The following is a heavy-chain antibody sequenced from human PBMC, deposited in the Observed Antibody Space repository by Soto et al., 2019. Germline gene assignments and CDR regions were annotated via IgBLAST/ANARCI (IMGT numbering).Heavy chain of an antibody. J-gene: IGHJ4*02. CDR3: NRGSEYDFWSGYL. CDR1: GYIFTAYS. Sequence: QVQLVQSGAEVKKPGASVKVSCKASGYIFTAYSMHWVRQAPGQGLEWMGVVNPSGGSTNYAQKFQGRVTITADTSTNIAYMELRSLRSEDTAVYYCNRGSEYDFWSGYLWGQGTLVSVSS. CDR2: VNPSGGST. D-gene: IGHD3-3*01. V-gene: IGHV1-46*01.